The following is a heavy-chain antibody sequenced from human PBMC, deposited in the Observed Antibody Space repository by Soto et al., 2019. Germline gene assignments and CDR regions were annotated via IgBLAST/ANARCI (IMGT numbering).Heavy chain of an antibody. D-gene: IGHD2-15*01. CDR2: ISNDGSNR. J-gene: IGHJ4*02. V-gene: IGHV3-30-3*01. CDR1: GFIFSKYA. CDR3: ARGDIVVNGPFDY. Sequence: QVQLVESGGGVVQPGGSLRLSCVASGFIFSKYAIYWVRQAPGKGPDWVAVISNDGSNRDYGDSVKGRFPISRENSKKTLYLQMNSLKPQDTARYFCARGDIVVNGPFDYWGQGTLVTVSS.